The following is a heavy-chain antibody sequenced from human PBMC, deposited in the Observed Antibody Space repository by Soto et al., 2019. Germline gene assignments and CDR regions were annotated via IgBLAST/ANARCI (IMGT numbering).Heavy chain of an antibody. CDR1: GGTFSSYA. CDR2: IIPIFGTA. CDR3: ARDCSGGSCYSGAFDI. Sequence: QVQLVQSGAEVKKPGSSVKVSCKASGGTFSSYAISWVRQAPGQGLEWMGGIIPIFGTATYAQKFQGRVTITADESTSTAYMELSSLRSEDTAVYYCARDCSGGSCYSGAFDIWGQGTMVTVSS. V-gene: IGHV1-69*01. J-gene: IGHJ3*02. D-gene: IGHD2-15*01.